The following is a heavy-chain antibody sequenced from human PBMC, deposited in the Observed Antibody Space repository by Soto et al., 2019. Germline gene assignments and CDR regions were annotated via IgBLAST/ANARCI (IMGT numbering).Heavy chain of an antibody. D-gene: IGHD1-26*01. CDR1: GFTFSTYC. Sequence: LRLSCAASGFTFSTYCMNWVRQAPGKGLEWVSSISATSTYIYYADSVKGRFSISRDNAKNSLYLQINSLRAEDTAVYYCVRAFSRIVGATADAFDVGGRGTMVTASS. CDR3: VRAFSRIVGATADAFDV. J-gene: IGHJ3*01. V-gene: IGHV3-21*01. CDR2: ISATSTYI.